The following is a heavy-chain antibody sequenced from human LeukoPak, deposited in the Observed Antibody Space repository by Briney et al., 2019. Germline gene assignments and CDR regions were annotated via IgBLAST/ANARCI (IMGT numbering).Heavy chain of an antibody. CDR2: IYTSGST. CDR1: GGSISSGSYY. D-gene: IGHD3-16*01. V-gene: IGHV4-61*02. Sequence: SETLSLTCTVSGGSISSGSYYWGWIRQPAGKGLEWIGRIYTSGSTNYNPSLKSRVTISVDTSKNQFSLKLSSVTAADTAVYYCARESGGSGRTFGGVFDYWGQGTLVTVSS. J-gene: IGHJ4*02. CDR3: ARESGGSGRTFGGVFDY.